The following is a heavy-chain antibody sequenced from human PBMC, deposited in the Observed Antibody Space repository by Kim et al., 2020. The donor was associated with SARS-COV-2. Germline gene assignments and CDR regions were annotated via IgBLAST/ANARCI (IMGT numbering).Heavy chain of an antibody. D-gene: IGHD2-2*01. J-gene: IGHJ6*02. CDR3: ARLTETIVVVPAARAYYYYGMDV. V-gene: IGHV5-10-1*01. CDR1: GYSFTSYW. CDR2: IDPSDSYT. Sequence: GESLKISCKGSGYSFTSYWISWVRQMPGKGLEWMGRIDPSDSYTNYSPSFQGHVTISADKSISTAYLQWSSLKASDTAMYYCARLTETIVVVPAARAYYYYGMDVWGQGTTVTVSS.